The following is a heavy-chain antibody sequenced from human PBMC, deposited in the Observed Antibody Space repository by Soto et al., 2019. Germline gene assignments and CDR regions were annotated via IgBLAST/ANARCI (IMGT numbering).Heavy chain of an antibody. J-gene: IGHJ4*02. CDR2: ISYDGSNK. CDR3: AKYAVGTLDY. CDR1: GFTFSSYG. D-gene: IGHD1-1*01. Sequence: QVQLVESGGGVVQPGRSLRLSCAASGFTFSSYGMHWVRQAPGKGLEWVAVISYDGSNKYYADSVKGRFTISRDNSKNTLYVQMNSLRAEDTAVYYCAKYAVGTLDYWGQGTLVTVSS. V-gene: IGHV3-30*18.